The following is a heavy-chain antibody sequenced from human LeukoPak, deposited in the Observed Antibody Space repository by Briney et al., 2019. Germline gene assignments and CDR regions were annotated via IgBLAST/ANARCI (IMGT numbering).Heavy chain of an antibody. CDR1: GYTFTSYG. CDR3: ARDTGIAAPFDY. CDR2: ISAYNGNT. D-gene: IGHD6-13*01. Sequence: ASVKVSCKASGYTFTSYGISWVRQAPGQGLEWMGWISAYNGNTNYAQKFQGRVTMTRDTSISTAYMELSRLRSDDTAVYYCARDTGIAAPFDYWGQGTLVTVSS. J-gene: IGHJ4*02. V-gene: IGHV1-18*01.